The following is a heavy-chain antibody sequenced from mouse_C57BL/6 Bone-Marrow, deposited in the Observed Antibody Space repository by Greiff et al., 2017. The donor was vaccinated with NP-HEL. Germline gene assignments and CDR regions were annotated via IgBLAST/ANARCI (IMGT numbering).Heavy chain of an antibody. J-gene: IGHJ1*03. CDR1: GFTFTDYY. Sequence: EVMLVESGGGLVQPGGSLSLSCAASGFTFTDYYMSWVRQPPGKALEWLGFIRNKANGYTTEYSASVKGRFTISRDNSQSILYLQMNALRAEDSATYYCARSNYYGSSYWYFDVWGTGTTVTVSS. CDR2: IRNKANGYTT. CDR3: ARSNYYGSSYWYFDV. D-gene: IGHD1-1*01. V-gene: IGHV7-3*01.